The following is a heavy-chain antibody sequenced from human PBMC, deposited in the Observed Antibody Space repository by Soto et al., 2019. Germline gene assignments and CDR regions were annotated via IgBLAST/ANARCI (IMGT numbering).Heavy chain of an antibody. V-gene: IGHV3-74*01. Sequence: EVQLVESGGGLILPGGSLRLSCAASGFTFNNHWMHWVRQAPGKGLVWVSRINSDGSITDYADSVKGRFSISRDNPRNTLYLQMNRLSPEETAVYYCARAMTSVGAAAKGDFWGQGTLVTVSS. D-gene: IGHD1-26*01. CDR3: ARAMTSVGAAAKGDF. J-gene: IGHJ4*02. CDR2: INSDGSIT. CDR1: GFTFNNHW.